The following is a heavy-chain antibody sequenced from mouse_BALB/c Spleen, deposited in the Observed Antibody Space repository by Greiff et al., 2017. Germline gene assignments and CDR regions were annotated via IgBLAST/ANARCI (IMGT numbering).Heavy chain of an antibody. D-gene: IGHD1-1*01. CDR3: ARRDYYYGSRYAMDY. J-gene: IGHJ4*01. CDR2: INPGSGGT. V-gene: IGHV1-54*01. CDR1: GYAFTNYL. Sequence: VQLQQSGAELVRPGTSVKVSCKASGYAFTNYLIEWVKQRPGQGLEWIGVINPGSGGTNYNEKFKGKATLTADKSSSTAYMQLSSLTSDDSAVYFCARRDYYYGSRYAMDYWGQGTSVTVSS.